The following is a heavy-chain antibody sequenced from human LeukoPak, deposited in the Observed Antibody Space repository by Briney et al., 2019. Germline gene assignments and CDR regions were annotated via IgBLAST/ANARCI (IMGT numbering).Heavy chain of an antibody. CDR2: IYYSGST. Sequence: SETLSLTCTVSGGSISSSSYYWGWIRQPPGKGLEWIGSIYYSGSTYYNPSLKSRVTISVDTSKNQFSLKLSPVTAADTAVYYCARDDGSGSYYPSGPDYWGQGTLVTVSS. V-gene: IGHV4-39*07. CDR3: ARDDGSGSYYPSGPDY. J-gene: IGHJ4*02. D-gene: IGHD3-10*01. CDR1: GGSISSSSYY.